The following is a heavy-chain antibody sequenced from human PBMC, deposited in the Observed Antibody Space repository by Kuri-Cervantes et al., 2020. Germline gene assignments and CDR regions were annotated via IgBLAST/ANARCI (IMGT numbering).Heavy chain of an antibody. D-gene: IGHD3-9*01. CDR1: GFTFRSYW. CDR3: ATIKVRDDSFDI. J-gene: IGHJ3*02. CDR2: IKTDGSEK. Sequence: GESLKISCAASGFTFRSYWMSWVRQAPGKGLEWVANIKTDGSEKNYVDSVKGRFTISRDNAKNSLYLQMNSLRAEDKAVYYCATIKVRDDSFDIWGQGTMVTVSS. V-gene: IGHV3-7*01.